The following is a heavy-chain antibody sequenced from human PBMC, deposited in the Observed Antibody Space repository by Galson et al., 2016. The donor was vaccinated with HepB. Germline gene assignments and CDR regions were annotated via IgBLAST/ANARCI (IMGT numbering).Heavy chain of an antibody. V-gene: IGHV3-30-3*02. CDR2: ISYGGSNK. D-gene: IGHD3-22*01. CDR1: AFTFNNYA. CDR3: ASGYYYDSSGYYSDF. Sequence: SLRLSCAVSAFTFNNYAMHWVRQAPGKGLEWVAFISYGGSNKYYSDSVKGRFAISRDNSRNTLPLQMNSLRAEDAAVYYCASGYYYDSSGYYSDFWGQGTLVTVSS. J-gene: IGHJ4*02.